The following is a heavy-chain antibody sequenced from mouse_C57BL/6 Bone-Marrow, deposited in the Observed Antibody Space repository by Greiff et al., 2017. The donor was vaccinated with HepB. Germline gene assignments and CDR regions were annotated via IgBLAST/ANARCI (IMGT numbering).Heavy chain of an antibody. CDR3: AREGFTTVVATRYFDV. CDR1: GYTFTDYA. V-gene: IGHV1-67*01. CDR2: ISTYYGDA. J-gene: IGHJ1*03. Sequence: QVQLQQSGPELVRPGVSVKISCKGSGYTFTDYAMHWVKQSHAKSLEWIGVISTYYGDASYNQKFKDKATMTVDKSSSTAYMQIARLTSEDSAVYYCAREGFTTVVATRYFDVWGTGTTVTVSS. D-gene: IGHD1-1*01.